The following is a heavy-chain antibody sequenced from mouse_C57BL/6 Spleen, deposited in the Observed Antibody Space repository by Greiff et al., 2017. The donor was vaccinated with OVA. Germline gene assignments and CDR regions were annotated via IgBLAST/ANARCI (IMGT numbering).Heavy chain of an antibody. J-gene: IGHJ4*01. CDR2: IDPSDSYT. D-gene: IGHD1-1*01. CDR1: GYTFTSYW. Sequence: QVQLQQPGAELVKPGASVKLSCKASGYTFTSYWMQWVKQRPGQGLEWIGEIDPSDSYTNYNQKFKGKATLTVETSSRTAYMQLSSLTSEDAAVYYWASRGTTVVAPYYAMDYWGKGTSVTVSS. CDR3: ASRGTTVVAPYYAMDY. V-gene: IGHV1-50*01.